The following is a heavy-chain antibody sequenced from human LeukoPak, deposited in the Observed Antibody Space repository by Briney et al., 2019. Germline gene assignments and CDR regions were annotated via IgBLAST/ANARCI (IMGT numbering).Heavy chain of an antibody. CDR3: ATLDIDAMTTVTKGYFDY. CDR2: INPNSGGT. CDR1: GYTFTGYY. V-gene: IGHV1-2*02. Sequence: ASVTVSCKASGYTFTGYYMHWVRQAPGQGLEWMGWINPNSGGTNYAQKFQGRVTMTRNTSISTAYMELSRLRSDDTAVYYCATLDIDAMTTVTKGYFDYWGQGTLVTVSS. D-gene: IGHD4-17*01. J-gene: IGHJ4*02.